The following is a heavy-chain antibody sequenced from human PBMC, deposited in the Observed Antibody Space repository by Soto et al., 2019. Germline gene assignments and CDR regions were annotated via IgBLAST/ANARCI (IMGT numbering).Heavy chain of an antibody. Sequence: GESLKISCKGSGYSFTSYWISWVRQMPGKGREWMGRIDPSDSYTNYSPSFQGHVTISADKSISTAYLQWSSLKASDTAMYYCASLTTVTSYYYYYGMDVWGQGTTVTVSS. V-gene: IGHV5-10-1*01. J-gene: IGHJ6*02. CDR1: GYSFTSYW. D-gene: IGHD4-4*01. CDR3: ASLTTVTSYYYYYGMDV. CDR2: IDPSDSYT.